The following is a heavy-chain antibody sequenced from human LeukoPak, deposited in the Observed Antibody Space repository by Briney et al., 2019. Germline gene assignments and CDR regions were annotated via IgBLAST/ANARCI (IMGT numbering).Heavy chain of an antibody. D-gene: IGHD7-27*01. V-gene: IGHV1-69*05. Sequence: GASVKVSCKASGGTFSTNGFSWVRHAPGQGLEWMGAIIPMYGTPTYAPRFQGRVTITTDESTSTAYMELSSLRSDDTAVYYCARDHWGIVENGYDYFYYDMDVWGKGTTVTVSS. CDR2: IIPMYGTP. J-gene: IGHJ6*03. CDR1: GGTFSTNG. CDR3: ARDHWGIVENGYDYFYYDMDV.